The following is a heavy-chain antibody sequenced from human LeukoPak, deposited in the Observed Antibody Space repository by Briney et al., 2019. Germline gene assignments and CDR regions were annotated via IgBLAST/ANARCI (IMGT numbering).Heavy chain of an antibody. CDR2: IYYSGST. CDR3: ARHDRIAAAASYYYYMDV. D-gene: IGHD6-13*01. J-gene: IGHJ6*03. CDR1: GGSISSGGYY. V-gene: IGHV4-39*01. Sequence: SETLSLTCTVSGGSISSGGYYWGWIRQPPGKGLEWIGSIYYSGSTYYNPSLKSRVTISVDTSKNQFSLKLSSVTAADTAVYYCARHDRIAAAASYYYYMDVWGKGTTVTVSS.